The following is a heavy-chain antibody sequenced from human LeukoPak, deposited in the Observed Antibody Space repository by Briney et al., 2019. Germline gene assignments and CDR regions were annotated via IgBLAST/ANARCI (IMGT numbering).Heavy chain of an antibody. CDR1: GGSIISYY. V-gene: IGHV4-59*01. CDR2: IYYSGST. Sequence: SETLSLTCTVSGGSIISYYWSWIRQPPGKGLEWIGYIYYSGSTNYNPSLKSRVTISVDTSKNQFSLKLSSVTAADTAVYYCARSADSSIWYDKGAFDIWGQGTMVTVSS. D-gene: IGHD6-13*01. CDR3: ARSADSSIWYDKGAFDI. J-gene: IGHJ3*02.